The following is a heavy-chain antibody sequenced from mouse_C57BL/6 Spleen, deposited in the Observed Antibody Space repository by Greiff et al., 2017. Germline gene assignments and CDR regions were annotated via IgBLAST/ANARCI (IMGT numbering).Heavy chain of an antibody. D-gene: IGHD4-1*01. CDR3: ARQTGTDY. CDR2: IYPGDGDT. J-gene: IGHJ2*01. V-gene: IGHV1-82*01. CDR1: GYAFSSSW. Sequence: QVQLQQSGPELVKPGASVKISCKASGYAFSSSWMNWVKQRPGQGLEWIGRIYPGDGDTNYNGKFKGKATLTADKSSSTAYMQLSSLTSEDSAVYFYARQTGTDYWGQGTTLTVST.